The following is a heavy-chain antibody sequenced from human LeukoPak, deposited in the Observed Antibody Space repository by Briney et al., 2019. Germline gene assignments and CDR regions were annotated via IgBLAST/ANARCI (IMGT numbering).Heavy chain of an antibody. CDR2: IYYSGST. CDR1: VDSLSRRGDF. D-gene: IGHD6-13*01. J-gene: IGHJ1*01. V-gene: IGHV4-31*03. CDR3: ARGGLAAVGIAEYFQH. Sequence: SETLSLTCTLSVDSLSRRGDFWSWIRQHRGEGLEWLWYIYYSGSTYYHPSLKSRVTISVDTSKNQFSLKLKSVTAADTAVYYCARGGLAAVGIAEYFQHWGQGTLVTVSS.